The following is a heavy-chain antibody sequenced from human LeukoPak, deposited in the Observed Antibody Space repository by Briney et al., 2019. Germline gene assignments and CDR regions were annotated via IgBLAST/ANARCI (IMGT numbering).Heavy chain of an antibody. V-gene: IGHV4-59*01. Sequence: SETLSLTCTVPGGSISNYYWSWIRQPPGRGLEWIGYVYSSGSTNYNPSLKSRVTISVDTSKNQLSLKLSSVTAADTAVYYCTRGPTRYYFDYWGQGTLVTVSS. CDR2: VYSSGST. J-gene: IGHJ4*02. CDR1: GGSISNYY. CDR3: TRGPTRYYFDY.